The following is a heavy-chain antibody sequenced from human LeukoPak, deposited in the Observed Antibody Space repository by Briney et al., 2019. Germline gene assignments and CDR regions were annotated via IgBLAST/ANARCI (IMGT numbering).Heavy chain of an antibody. Sequence: GGSLRLSCAASGFTSSSYAMSWVRQAPGKGLEWVSAISGSGGSTYYADSVKGRFTISRDNSKNTLYLQMNSLRAEDTAVYYCAKGHIVGATLDDAFDIWGQGTMVTVSS. J-gene: IGHJ3*02. D-gene: IGHD1-26*01. V-gene: IGHV3-23*01. CDR3: AKGHIVGATLDDAFDI. CDR1: GFTSSSYA. CDR2: ISGSGGST.